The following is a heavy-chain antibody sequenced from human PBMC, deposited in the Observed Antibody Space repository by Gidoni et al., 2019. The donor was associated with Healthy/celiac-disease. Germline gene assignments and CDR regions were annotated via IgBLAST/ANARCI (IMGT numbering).Heavy chain of an antibody. CDR3: VRFLEGRGYGMDV. V-gene: IGHV4-34*01. CDR1: GGSFSGYY. D-gene: IGHD3-3*01. Sequence: QVQLQQWGAGLLKPSETLSLTCAVYGGSFSGYYWSWIRQPPGKGLEWIGEINHSGSTNYNPSLKSRVTISVDTSKNQFSLKLSSVTAADTAVYYAVRFLEGRGYGMDVWGQGTTVTVSS. CDR2: INHSGST. J-gene: IGHJ6*02.